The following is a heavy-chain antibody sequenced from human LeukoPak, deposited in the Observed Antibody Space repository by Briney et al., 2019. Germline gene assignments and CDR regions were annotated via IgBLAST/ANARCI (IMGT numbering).Heavy chain of an antibody. D-gene: IGHD6-19*01. J-gene: IGHJ5*02. CDR1: GGSISSSSYY. CDR3: ARHTYSSGWYYWFDP. V-gene: IGHV4-39*01. Sequence: SETLSLTCTVSGGSISSSSYYWSWIRQPPGKGLEWIGEINHSGSTNYDPSLKSRVTISVDTSKNQFSLKLSSVTAADTAVYYCARHTYSSGWYYWFDPWGQGTLVTVSS. CDR2: INHSGST.